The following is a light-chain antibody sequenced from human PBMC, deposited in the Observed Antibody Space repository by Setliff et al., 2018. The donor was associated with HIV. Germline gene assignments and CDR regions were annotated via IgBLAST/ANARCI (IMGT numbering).Light chain of an antibody. CDR3: CSNTGSNTYV. CDR2: QAT. Sequence: QSALTQPASVSGSPGQSITISCTGTSSDVGSYNLVSWYRQHPGKAPKLMIYQATKRPSGVSNRFSGSKSGNTASLTISGLQAEDEADYYCCSNTGSNTYVFGSGTKVTVL. CDR1: SSDVGSYNL. J-gene: IGLJ1*01. V-gene: IGLV2-23*01.